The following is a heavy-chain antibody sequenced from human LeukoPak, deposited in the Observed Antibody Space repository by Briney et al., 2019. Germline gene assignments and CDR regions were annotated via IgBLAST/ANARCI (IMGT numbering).Heavy chain of an antibody. Sequence: PGGSLRLSCAASGFTFSSYSMNWVRQAPGKGLEWVSSISSSSSYIYYADSVKGRFTISRDNSKNTLYLQMNSLRAEDTAVYYCAKERDDYGDYWGQGTLVTVSS. D-gene: IGHD4/OR15-4a*01. CDR3: AKERDDYGDY. V-gene: IGHV3-21*04. J-gene: IGHJ4*02. CDR1: GFTFSSYS. CDR2: ISSSSSYI.